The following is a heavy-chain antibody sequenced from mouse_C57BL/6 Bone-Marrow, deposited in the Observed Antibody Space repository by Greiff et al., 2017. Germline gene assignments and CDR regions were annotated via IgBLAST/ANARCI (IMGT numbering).Heavy chain of an antibody. CDR3: ARSYYYGSRTWYFDV. D-gene: IGHD1-1*01. Sequence: QVQLQQSGAELVKPGASVKISCKASGYAFSSYWMNWVKQRPGKGLEWIGQIYPGDGDTTYNGKFKGKATLTADKSSSTAYMQLSRLTSEDSAVYFCARSYYYGSRTWYFDVWGTGTTVTVSS. V-gene: IGHV1-80*01. CDR2: IYPGDGDT. J-gene: IGHJ1*03. CDR1: GYAFSSYW.